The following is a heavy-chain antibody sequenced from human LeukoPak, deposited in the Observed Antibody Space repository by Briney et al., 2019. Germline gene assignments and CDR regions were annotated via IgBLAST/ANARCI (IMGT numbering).Heavy chain of an antibody. CDR2: IRYGGSNK. V-gene: IGHV3-30*02. J-gene: IGHJ3*02. CDR3: AKGPNYDILTGWRKTYNVFDI. CDR1: GYTFSSYG. D-gene: IGHD3-9*01. Sequence: GGSLRLSCAASGYTFSSYGMHWVREAPGKGLEWVAFIRYGGSNKYYADSVKGRFIMSRDNSKNTLYLQMDSLRFEDTAVYYCAKGPNYDILTGWRKTYNVFDIWGQGTMVTVSS.